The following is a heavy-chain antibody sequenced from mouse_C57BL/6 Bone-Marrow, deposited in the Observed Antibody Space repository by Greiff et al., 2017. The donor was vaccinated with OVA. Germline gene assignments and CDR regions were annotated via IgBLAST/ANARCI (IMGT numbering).Heavy chain of an antibody. CDR3: ATVRYYDMDD. Sequence: QVQLQQSGAELVKPGASVKISCKASGYTFTDYYINWVKQRPGQGLEWIGKIDPGSGSTYYNEKFKGKATLTADKSSSTAYMQLSSLTSEDSAVYFCATVRYYDMDDWGQGTSVTVSS. CDR1: GYTFTDYY. J-gene: IGHJ4*01. CDR2: IDPGSGST. V-gene: IGHV1-77*01.